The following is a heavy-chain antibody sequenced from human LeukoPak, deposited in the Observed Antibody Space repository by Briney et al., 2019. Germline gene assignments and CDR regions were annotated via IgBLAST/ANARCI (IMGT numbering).Heavy chain of an antibody. CDR1: GYSFTSYW. V-gene: IGHV5-51*01. CDR2: IYPGDSDT. D-gene: IGHD1-1*01. Sequence: GESLKISCKGSGYSFTSYWIGWVRQMPGKGLEWMGIIYPGDSDTRYSPSFQGQVTISADNSISTAHLLRSGLKAADTATFYCATHPKKVNEPDYWGQGTLVTVSS. J-gene: IGHJ4*02. CDR3: ATHPKKVNEPDY.